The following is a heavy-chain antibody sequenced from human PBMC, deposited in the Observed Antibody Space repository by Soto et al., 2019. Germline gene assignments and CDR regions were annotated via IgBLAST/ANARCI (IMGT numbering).Heavy chain of an antibody. CDR1: GFTFSNHV. D-gene: IGHD4-17*01. CDR3: VNGDYY. V-gene: IGHV3-48*01. CDR2: INRDFNT. J-gene: IGHJ4*02. Sequence: EEQLVESGGGLVQPGGSLRPSCAASGFTFSNHVMNWVRQVPGRGLEWVSSINRDFNTYYADSVKGRFTISRDNAKDSLYLQMNSLRADDTAVYYCVNGDYYVGQGTLVTVSS.